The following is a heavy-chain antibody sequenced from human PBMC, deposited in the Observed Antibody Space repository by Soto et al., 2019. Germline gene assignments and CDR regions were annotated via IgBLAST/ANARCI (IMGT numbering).Heavy chain of an antibody. V-gene: IGHV1-2*02. CDR3: GRGRSGELVVFY. Sequence: QVQVVQSGAEVKKPGSSVKVSCKASGGTFSSYAISWVRQAPGQGLEWMGEISPNSGGTKYAQKFQGRVTMTRDTSITTVYMELSNLSPDDTAVYYCGRGRSGELVVFYWGQGTLVTVYS. J-gene: IGHJ4*02. CDR1: GGTFSSYA. D-gene: IGHD1-7*01. CDR2: ISPNSGGT.